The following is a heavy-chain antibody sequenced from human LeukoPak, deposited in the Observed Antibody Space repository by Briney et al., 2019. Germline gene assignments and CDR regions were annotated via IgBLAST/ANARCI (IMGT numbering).Heavy chain of an antibody. CDR1: GFTFSSYW. CDR2: INSDGSST. Sequence: GGSLRLSCAASGFTFSSYWMHWVRQAPGKGLVWVSRINSDGSSTSYADSVKGRFTISRDNAKNTLYLQMNSLRAEDTAVYYCASPSSYYYYGMDVWGQGTTVIVSS. V-gene: IGHV3-74*01. J-gene: IGHJ6*02. CDR3: ASPSSYYYYGMDV.